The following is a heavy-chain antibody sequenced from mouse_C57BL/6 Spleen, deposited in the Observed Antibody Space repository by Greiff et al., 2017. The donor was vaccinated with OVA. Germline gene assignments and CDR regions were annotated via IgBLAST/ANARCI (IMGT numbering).Heavy chain of an antibody. V-gene: IGHV1-81*01. CDR1: GYTFTSYG. CDR2: IYPRSGNT. Sequence: VKLVESGAELARPGASVKLSCKASGYTFTSYGISWVKQRTGQGLEWIGEIYPRSGNTYYNEKFKGKATLTADKSSSTAYMELRSLTSEDSAVYFCARGDYGSSYVDYFDYWGQGTTLTVSS. D-gene: IGHD1-1*01. J-gene: IGHJ2*01. CDR3: ARGDYGSSYVDYFDY.